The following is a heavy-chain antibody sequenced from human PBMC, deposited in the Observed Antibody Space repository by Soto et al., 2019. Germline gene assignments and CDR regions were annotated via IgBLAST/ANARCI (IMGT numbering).Heavy chain of an antibody. Sequence: QVTLKESGPVLVKPTETLTLTCTVSGFSLSNARMGVSWIRQPPGKALEWLAHIFSNDEKSYSTSLKSRLTIPKDTSKSQVVLTMTNMDPVDTATYYCARQGALGTYYYYGMDVWGQGTTVTVSS. CDR3: ARQGALGTYYYYGMDV. J-gene: IGHJ6*02. CDR2: IFSNDEK. V-gene: IGHV2-26*01. D-gene: IGHD3-16*01. CDR1: GFSLSNARMG.